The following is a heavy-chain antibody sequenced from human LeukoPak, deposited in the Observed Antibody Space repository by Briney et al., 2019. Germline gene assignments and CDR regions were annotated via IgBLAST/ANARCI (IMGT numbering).Heavy chain of an antibody. Sequence: GGSLRLSCAASGFTFSSNSMNWVRQAPGKGLEWVSYISSSSSTIYHADSVKGRFTISRDNSKNTLYLQMNSLRAEGTAVYYCAKDQTSKPGYMVWGQGTMVTVSS. CDR3: AKDQTSKPGYMV. J-gene: IGHJ3*01. CDR2: ISSSSSTI. V-gene: IGHV3-48*01. D-gene: IGHD6-13*01. CDR1: GFTFSSNS.